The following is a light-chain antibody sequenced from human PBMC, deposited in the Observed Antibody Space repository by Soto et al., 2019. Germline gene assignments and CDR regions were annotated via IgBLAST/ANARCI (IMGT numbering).Light chain of an antibody. J-gene: IGKJ3*01. Sequence: DIQMTQSPASVSASVGDRVTITCRASQFISTWLAWYQQKPGKAPNLLIYAASSWQSGVPSRFSGSGSGTDFTLTISSLQPEDFATYYCQQASSFPPSFGPGTKVDIK. CDR1: QFISTW. CDR3: QQASSFPPS. V-gene: IGKV1D-12*01. CDR2: AAS.